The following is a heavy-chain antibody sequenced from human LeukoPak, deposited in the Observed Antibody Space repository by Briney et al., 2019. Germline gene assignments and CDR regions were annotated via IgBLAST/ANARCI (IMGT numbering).Heavy chain of an antibody. Sequence: GGSLRLSCAASGFTFSDYYMSWIRQAPGKGLEWASYISSSGSTIYYADSVKGRFTISRDNAKNSLYLQMNSLRAEDTAVYYCAREWLSITGPQDVWGKGTTVTVSS. J-gene: IGHJ6*04. D-gene: IGHD1-20*01. CDR2: ISSSGSTI. CDR1: GFTFSDYY. CDR3: AREWLSITGPQDV. V-gene: IGHV3-11*01.